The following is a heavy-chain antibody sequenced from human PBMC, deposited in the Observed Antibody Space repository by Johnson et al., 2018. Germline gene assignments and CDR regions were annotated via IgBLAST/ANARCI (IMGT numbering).Heavy chain of an antibody. V-gene: IGHV4-59*01. CDR1: GASISSYY. J-gene: IGHJ6*03. CDR3: ARYSSSRADYYYYYRDV. CDR2: MFYTGTT. Sequence: QVQLQESGPGLVKPSETLSLTCTVSGASISSYYWSWIRQPPGKGLEWIGSMFYTGTTNYNPSLQSRITMSVDTSKNQFSLKLSSVTAADPAVYSCARYSSSRADYYYYYRDVWGEGTTVTVSS. D-gene: IGHD6-13*01.